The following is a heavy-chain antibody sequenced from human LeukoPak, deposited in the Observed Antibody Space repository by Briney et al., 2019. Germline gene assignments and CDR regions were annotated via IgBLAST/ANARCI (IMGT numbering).Heavy chain of an antibody. D-gene: IGHD4-17*01. Sequence: SETLSLTCTVSGGSVTSYYWSWIGQPPGKGLQWIGYIYYSGSTNYNPSLKSRVAISVDTSKNQFSLKLNSVTAADTAMYYCARYGNYWYFDLWGRGTLVTVSS. V-gene: IGHV4-59*02. CDR3: ARYGNYWYFDL. J-gene: IGHJ2*01. CDR1: GGSVTSYY. CDR2: IYYSGST.